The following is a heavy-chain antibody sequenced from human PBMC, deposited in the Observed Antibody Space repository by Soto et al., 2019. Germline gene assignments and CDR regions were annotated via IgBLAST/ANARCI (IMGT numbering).Heavy chain of an antibody. Sequence: LSLTCTVSCGSISSYYWSWIRQPPGKGLEWIGYIYYSGSTNYNPSLKSRVTISVDTSKNQFSLKLSSVTAADTAVYYCARDRGSYSPDYYFDYWGQGTLVTVS. D-gene: IGHD1-26*01. V-gene: IGHV4-59*01. CDR1: CGSISSYY. J-gene: IGHJ4*02. CDR2: IYYSGST. CDR3: ARDRGSYSPDYYFDY.